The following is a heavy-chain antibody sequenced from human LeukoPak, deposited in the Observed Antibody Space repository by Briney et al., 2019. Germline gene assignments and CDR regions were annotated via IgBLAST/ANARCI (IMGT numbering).Heavy chain of an antibody. D-gene: IGHD6-19*01. J-gene: IGHJ4*02. CDR2: LSGSDRTT. V-gene: IGHV3-23*01. Sequence: GGSLRLSCATSGFTFSSYAMSWLSQGPGKGLEWVSSLSGSDRTTYYADSVKGRFTISRDNSKNTLYLQMSSLRGEDTAVYYCAKVSSGWSLDYWGQGTLVTVSS. CDR1: GFTFSSYA. CDR3: AKVSSGWSLDY.